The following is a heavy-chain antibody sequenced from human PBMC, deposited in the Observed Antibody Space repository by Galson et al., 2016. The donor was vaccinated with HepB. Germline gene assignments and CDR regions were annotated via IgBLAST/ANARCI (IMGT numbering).Heavy chain of an antibody. CDR1: GFTFSRYA. V-gene: IGHV3-23*01. D-gene: IGHD5-12*01. CDR2: ISGSGDHT. CDR3: AKAGYSARWYVGPVDY. Sequence: SLRLSCAASGFTFSRYAMSWVRQAPGKGLEWVSAISGSGDHTNNADSVKGRFTISRDNSKSTIYLQMNSVRVGDTAVSFCAKAGYSARWYVGPVDYWGQGTLVSVSS. J-gene: IGHJ4*02.